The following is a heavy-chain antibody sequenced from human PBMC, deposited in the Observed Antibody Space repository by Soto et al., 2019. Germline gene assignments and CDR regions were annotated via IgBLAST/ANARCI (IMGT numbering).Heavy chain of an antibody. Sequence: PGGSLRLSYAASGFTFNNYAMCWVRQAPGKGLEWVSTISGSGGSTYYADSVKGPVTISRDNSKNTLHLQMNNLRAEDTAVYYMDKVMKKWSLSCTLVWGQGSTVTVS. CDR1: GFTFNNYA. CDR2: ISGSGGST. D-gene: IGHD5-18*01. V-gene: IGHV3-23*01. J-gene: IGHJ6*02. CDR3: DKVMKKWSLSCTLV.